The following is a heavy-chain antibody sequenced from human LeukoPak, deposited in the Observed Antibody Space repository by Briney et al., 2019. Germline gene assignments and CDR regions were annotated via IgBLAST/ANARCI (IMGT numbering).Heavy chain of an antibody. D-gene: IGHD4-17*01. CDR2: ISAYNGNT. V-gene: IGHV1-18*01. J-gene: IGHJ5*02. CDR1: GYTFTSYG. CDR3: AKDYGDYGRSASWFDP. Sequence: ASVKVSCKASGYTFTSYGISWVRQAPGQGLEWMGWISAYNGNTNYAQKLQGRVTMTTDTSTSTAYMELRSLRSDDTAVYYCAKDYGDYGRSASWFDPWGQGTLVTVSS.